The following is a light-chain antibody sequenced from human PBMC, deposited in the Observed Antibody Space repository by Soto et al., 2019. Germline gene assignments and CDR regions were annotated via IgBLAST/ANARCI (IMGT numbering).Light chain of an antibody. Sequence: ETVLTQSPGTLSLSPGERVTLSCRASQSVCSRCLAWYQQKPGQSPRLLIYGASSRATGIPDRFSGSGSGTHFTLTISRREPEDFAVYSCQHYGTTPWTFGQGTKVGIK. CDR1: QSVCSRC. CDR3: QHYGTTPWT. V-gene: IGKV3-20*01. J-gene: IGKJ1*01. CDR2: GAS.